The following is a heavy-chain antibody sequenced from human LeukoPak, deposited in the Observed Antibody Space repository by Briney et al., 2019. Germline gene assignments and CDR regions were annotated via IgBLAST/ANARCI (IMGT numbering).Heavy chain of an antibody. J-gene: IGHJ6*03. D-gene: IGHD3-10*01. CDR2: TRNKANSYTT. V-gene: IGHV3-72*01. Sequence: PGGSLRLSCAASGFTFSNYWMSWVRQAPGKGLEWVGRTRNKANSYTTEYAASVKGRFTISRDDSKNSLYLQMNSLKTEDTAVYYCARDKRGVGEDYYYYYMDVWGKGTTVTVSS. CDR3: ARDKRGVGEDYYYYYMDV. CDR1: GFTFSNYW.